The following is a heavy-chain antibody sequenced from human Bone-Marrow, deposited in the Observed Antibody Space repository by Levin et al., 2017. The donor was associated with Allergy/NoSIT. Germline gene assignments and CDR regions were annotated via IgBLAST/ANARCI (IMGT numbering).Heavy chain of an antibody. CDR1: GYDFTKYW. Sequence: GESLKISCKGSGYDFTKYWIGWVRQMPGKGLEWVGIVHPVDSHTRYSPSFQGQVSISADKSINTAYLQWSSLKASETAIFYCARHSYGADSDAPYYFYGLDVWGQGTAVTVSS. V-gene: IGHV5-51*01. CDR3: ARHSYGADSDAPYYFYGLDV. D-gene: IGHD4-23*01. CDR2: VHPVDSHT. J-gene: IGHJ6*02.